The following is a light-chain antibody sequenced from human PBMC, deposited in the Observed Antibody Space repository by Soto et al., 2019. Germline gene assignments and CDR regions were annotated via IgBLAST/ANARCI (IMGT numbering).Light chain of an antibody. CDR1: RTDIGGYNY. CDR2: EVT. Sequence: QSALTQPASVSGSLGQSITISCTGTRTDIGGYNYVSWYQQYPGKAPKLVICEVTSRPSGIADRFSGSKSGNTASLTISGLQAEDAADYFCTSYTSSKAYILFGGGTKVTVL. J-gene: IGLJ2*01. V-gene: IGLV2-14*01. CDR3: TSYTSSKAYIL.